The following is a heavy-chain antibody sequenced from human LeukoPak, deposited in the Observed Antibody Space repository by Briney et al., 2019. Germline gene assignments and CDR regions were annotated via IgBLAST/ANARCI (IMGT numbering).Heavy chain of an antibody. Sequence: GGSLRLSCVASGFSFSSYAMSWVRQAPGKGLEWVSSISKGVGTTFYADSVKGRFTISRDNSKNTLYLQLNSLRAEDTAVYYCAKRDTSGSYYFDRWGQGTLVTVSS. V-gene: IGHV3-23*01. CDR2: ISKGVGTT. CDR1: GFSFSSYA. CDR3: AKRDTSGSYYFDR. D-gene: IGHD6-19*01. J-gene: IGHJ4*02.